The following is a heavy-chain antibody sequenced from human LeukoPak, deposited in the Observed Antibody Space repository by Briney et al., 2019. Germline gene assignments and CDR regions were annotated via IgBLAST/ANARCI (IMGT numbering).Heavy chain of an antibody. CDR2: IYGGDT. CDR3: ARDPYSSSWSYGMDV. V-gene: IGHV3-53*01. D-gene: IGHD6-13*01. J-gene: IGHJ6*02. CDR1: GFTVSNNY. Sequence: GGSLRLSCAGSGFTVSNNYMSWVRQAPGKGLEWVSLIYGGDTYYSDSVKGRFTISRDNAQSSLYLQMNSLRAEDTAVYYCARDPYSSSWSYGMDVRGQGTTVTVSS.